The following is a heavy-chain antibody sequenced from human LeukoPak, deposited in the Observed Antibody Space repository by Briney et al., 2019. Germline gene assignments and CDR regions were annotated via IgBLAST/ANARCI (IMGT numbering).Heavy chain of an antibody. CDR3: AKERSSTGYCSGGSCYGLEY. D-gene: IGHD2-15*01. CDR1: GFTFSSYG. J-gene: IGHJ4*02. Sequence: GGSLRLSCAASGFTFSSYGMHWVRQAPGKGLEWVSLITWDGVTSYYADSVKGRFTISRDNSKKSLYLQMNSLRAEDTALYYCAKERSSTGYCSGGSCYGLEYWGQGTLVTVSS. CDR2: ITWDGVTS. V-gene: IGHV3-43D*03.